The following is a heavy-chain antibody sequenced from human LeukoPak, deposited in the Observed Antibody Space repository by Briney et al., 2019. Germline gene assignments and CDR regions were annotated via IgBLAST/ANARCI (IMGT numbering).Heavy chain of an antibody. Sequence: PSETLSLTCTVSGGSLSSYYWSWIRQPPGKGLEWIGYIHYSGSTNYNPSLKSRVTISVDTSKNQFSLKLSSVTAADTAVYYCARGLTYYYDSSGYTAFDIWGQGTMVTVSS. CDR1: GGSLSSYY. CDR2: IHYSGST. CDR3: ARGLTYYYDSSGYTAFDI. V-gene: IGHV4-59*01. J-gene: IGHJ3*02. D-gene: IGHD3-22*01.